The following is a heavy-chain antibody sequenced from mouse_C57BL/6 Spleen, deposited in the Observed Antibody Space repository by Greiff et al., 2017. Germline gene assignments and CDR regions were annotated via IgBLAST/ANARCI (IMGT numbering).Heavy chain of an antibody. D-gene: IGHD2-4*01. J-gene: IGHJ4*01. CDR2: IYPSDSET. CDR3: ARWGKHGITTRDYYAMDY. Sequence: QVQLQQPGAELVRPGSSVKLSCKASGYTFTSYWMDWVKQRPGQGLEWIGNIYPSDSETHYNQKFKDKATLTVDKSSSTAYMQLSSLTSEDSAVYYCARWGKHGITTRDYYAMDYWGQGTSVTVSS. CDR1: GYTFTSYW. V-gene: IGHV1-61*01.